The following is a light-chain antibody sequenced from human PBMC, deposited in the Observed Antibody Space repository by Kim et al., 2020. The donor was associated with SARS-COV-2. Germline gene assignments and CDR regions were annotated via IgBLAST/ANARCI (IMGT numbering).Light chain of an antibody. CDR3: QVWDSNSDHPYV. J-gene: IGLJ1*01. CDR1: NIGSKS. V-gene: IGLV3-21*02. Sequence: SYELTQPPSVSVAPGETATITCGGNNIGSKSVHWYQQKPGQAPVLVVYHDSDRPSGIPERFSGSNSGNTATLTISRVEAGDEADYYCQVWDSNSDHPYVF. CDR2: HDS.